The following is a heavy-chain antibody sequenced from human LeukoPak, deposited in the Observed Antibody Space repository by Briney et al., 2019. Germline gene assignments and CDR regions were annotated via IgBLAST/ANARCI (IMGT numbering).Heavy chain of an antibody. CDR1: GFTFSSYS. CDR3: ARDGDRMYEVYDY. D-gene: IGHD1-14*01. Sequence: GGSLRLSCAASGFTFSSYSMNWVRQAPGKGLEWVSSISSSSSYIYYADSVKGRFTISRDNAKNSLYLQMNSLRAEDTAVYYCARDGDRMYEVYDYWGQGTLVTVSS. CDR2: ISSSSSYI. J-gene: IGHJ4*02. V-gene: IGHV3-21*01.